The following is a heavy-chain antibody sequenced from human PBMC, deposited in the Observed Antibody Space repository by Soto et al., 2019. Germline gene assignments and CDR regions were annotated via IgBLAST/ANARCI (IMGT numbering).Heavy chain of an antibody. V-gene: IGHV1-69*01. CDR2: IIPIFGTA. CDR3: AREGWGWLQFSAPDY. D-gene: IGHD2-21*01. J-gene: IGHJ4*02. Sequence: QVQLVQSGADVKKPGSSVKVSCKASGGTFSSYAISWVRQAPGQGLEWMGGIIPIFGTANYAQKFQGRVTITADESTSTAYMELSSLRSEDTAVYYCAREGWGWLQFSAPDYWGQGTLVTVSS. CDR1: GGTFSSYA.